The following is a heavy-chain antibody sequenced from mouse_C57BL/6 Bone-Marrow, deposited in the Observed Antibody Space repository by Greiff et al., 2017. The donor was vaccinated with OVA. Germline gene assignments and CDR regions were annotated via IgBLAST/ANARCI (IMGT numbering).Heavy chain of an antibody. J-gene: IGHJ2*01. V-gene: IGHV1-59*01. Sequence: VQLQQPGAELVRPGTSVKLSCKASGYTFTSYWMHWVKQRPGQGLEWIGVIYPSDSYTNYNQKFKGKATLTVDTSSSTAYMQLSSLTSEDSSVYYCAREGLDSSGYGDYWGQGTTLTVSS. CDR1: GYTFTSYW. CDR2: IYPSDSYT. CDR3: AREGLDSSGYGDY. D-gene: IGHD3-2*02.